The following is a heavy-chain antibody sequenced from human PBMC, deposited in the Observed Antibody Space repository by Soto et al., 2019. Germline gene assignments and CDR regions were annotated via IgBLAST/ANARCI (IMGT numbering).Heavy chain of an antibody. Sequence: EVQLVESGGGLAQPGGSLRLSCAASGFTFSSYWMSWVRQAPGKGLEWVANIKHDGSEKYYVDSVKGRFTISRDNAKTSRYLIMSSLSAEDTAVYYCARAAKIFGVAAYYMGVWSKGTTVTVSS. V-gene: IGHV3-7*01. J-gene: IGHJ6*03. CDR3: ARAAKIFGVAAYYMGV. D-gene: IGHD3-3*01. CDR2: IKHDGSEK. CDR1: GFTFSSYW.